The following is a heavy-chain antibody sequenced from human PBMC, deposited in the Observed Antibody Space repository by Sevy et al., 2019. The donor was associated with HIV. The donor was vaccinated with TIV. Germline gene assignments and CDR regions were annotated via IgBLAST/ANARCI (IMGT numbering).Heavy chain of an antibody. V-gene: IGHV3-13*01. J-gene: IGHJ4*02. CDR1: GFTFSSYD. CDR2: IGTAGDT. Sequence: GGSLRLSCAASGFTFSSYDMHWVRQATGKGLEWVSGIGTAGDTYYPGSVKGRFTISRENAKNSLYLQMNSLRARDTAVYYCERGWRRCSSTSCYVVSGTHLFDYWGQGTLVTVSS. CDR3: ERGWRRCSSTSCYVVSGTHLFDY. D-gene: IGHD2-2*01.